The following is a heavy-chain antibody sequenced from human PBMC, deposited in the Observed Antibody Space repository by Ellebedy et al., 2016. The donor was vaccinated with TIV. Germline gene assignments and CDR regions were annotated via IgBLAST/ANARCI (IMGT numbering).Heavy chain of an antibody. J-gene: IGHJ3*02. CDR2: ISAYNGNT. V-gene: IGHV1-18*01. Sequence: ASVKVSXKASGYTFTSYGISWVRQAPGQGLEWMGWISAYNGNTNYAQKLQGRVTMTTDTSTSTAYMELRSLRSDDTAVYYCARDSYYDSSGYYSAMGAFDIWGQGTMVTVSS. CDR1: GYTFTSYG. CDR3: ARDSYYDSSGYYSAMGAFDI. D-gene: IGHD3-22*01.